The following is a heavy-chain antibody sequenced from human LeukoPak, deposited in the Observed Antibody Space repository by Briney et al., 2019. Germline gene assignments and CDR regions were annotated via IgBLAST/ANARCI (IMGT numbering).Heavy chain of an antibody. CDR3: TTHMIVVVRSEDAFDI. J-gene: IGHJ3*02. CDR1: GFTFSNAW. V-gene: IGHV3-15*01. Sequence: GGSLRLSCAASGFTFSNAWMSWVRQAPGKGLEWVGRIKSKTDGGTTDYAAPVKGRFTISRDDSKSTLYLQMNSLKTEDTAVYYCTTHMIVVVRSEDAFDIWGQGTMVTVSS. CDR2: IKSKTDGGTT. D-gene: IGHD3-22*01.